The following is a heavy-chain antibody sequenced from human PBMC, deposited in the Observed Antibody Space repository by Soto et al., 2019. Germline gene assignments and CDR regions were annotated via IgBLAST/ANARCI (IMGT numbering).Heavy chain of an antibody. CDR3: VRDYYVWGEDWFDA. D-gene: IGHD3-10*02. Sequence: QVQLVQSGTEVKKPGASVKVSCKASGYTYSNYGISWVRQAPGQGLEWMGWIRDFDAGANYGQRFRGRVTLTIDTITSTAYMELGRLTSDDTAVYYCVRDYYVWGEDWFDAWGQGTLVIVSS. V-gene: IGHV1-18*01. CDR2: IRDFDAGA. CDR1: GYTYSNYG. J-gene: IGHJ5*02.